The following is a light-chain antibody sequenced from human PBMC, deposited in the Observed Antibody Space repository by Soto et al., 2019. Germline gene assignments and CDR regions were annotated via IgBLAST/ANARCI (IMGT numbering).Light chain of an antibody. CDR3: SSYAGGGYV. V-gene: IGLV2-8*01. J-gene: IGLJ1*01. CDR2: EVN. Sequence: QSALTQPPSASGSPGQSVTISCTGTSRDVGGHNYVSWYQQHPGKAPKFMIYEVNKRPSGVPDRFSGSKSGNTASLTVSGLQAEDEADYYCSSYAGGGYVVGTGTKLTVL. CDR1: SRDVGGHNY.